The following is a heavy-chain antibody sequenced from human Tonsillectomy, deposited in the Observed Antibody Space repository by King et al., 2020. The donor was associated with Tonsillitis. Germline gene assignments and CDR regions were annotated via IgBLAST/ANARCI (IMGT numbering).Heavy chain of an antibody. V-gene: IGHV3-7*01. D-gene: IGHD3-10*01. J-gene: IGHJ4*02. CDR1: GFTFSNFW. Sequence: VQLVESGGGLVQPGGSLTLSCAASGFTFSNFWMSWVRQAPGKGLEWVANIKEDGSEKYYMDSVKGRFTISRDTAKKSLFLQMNSLRVEDTAVYYCTKGGGNAYGNWGQGTLVTVSS. CDR3: TKGGGNAYGN. CDR2: IKEDGSEK.